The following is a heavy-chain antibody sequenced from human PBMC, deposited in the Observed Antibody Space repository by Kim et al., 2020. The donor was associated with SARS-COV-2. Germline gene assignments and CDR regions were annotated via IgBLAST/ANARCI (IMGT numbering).Heavy chain of an antibody. J-gene: IGHJ4*02. D-gene: IGHD3-10*01. CDR2: IYPGDSDT. Sequence: GESLKISCKGSGYSFTSYWIGWVRQMPGKGLEWMGIIYPGDSDTRYSPSFQGPVTISADKSISTAYLQWSSLKASDTAMYYCARRAGSWSERWDLITMVRGAAFDYWGQGTLVTVSS. CDR1: GYSFTSYW. CDR3: ARRAGSWSERWDLITMVRGAAFDY. V-gene: IGHV5-51*01.